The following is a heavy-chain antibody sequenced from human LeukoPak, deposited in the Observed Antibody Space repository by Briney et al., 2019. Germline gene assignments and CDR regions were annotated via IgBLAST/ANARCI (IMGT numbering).Heavy chain of an antibody. D-gene: IGHD2-15*01. CDR1: GFTFSSYA. Sequence: GGSLRLSCAASGFTFSSYAMSWVRQAPGKGLEWVSTISGSGDTTYDADSVRGRFTISRDNSKNTLYLQMNSLRVEDTAVYYCARGRGYCSGGSCYTDYWGQGALVTVSS. J-gene: IGHJ4*02. V-gene: IGHV3-23*01. CDR2: ISGSGDTT. CDR3: ARGRGYCSGGSCYTDY.